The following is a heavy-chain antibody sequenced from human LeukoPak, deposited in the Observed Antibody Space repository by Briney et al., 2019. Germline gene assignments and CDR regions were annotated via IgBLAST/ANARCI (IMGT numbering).Heavy chain of an antibody. D-gene: IGHD1-26*01. Sequence: SETLSLTCTVSGGSISSNYWSWIRQPAGKGLEWIGRIYTSGSTNYNPSLKSRVTMSVDTSKNQFSLKLSSVTAADTAVYYCARDGELLPDPNWFDPWGQGTLVTVSS. CDR3: ARDGELLPDPNWFDP. J-gene: IGHJ5*02. CDR1: GGSISSNY. V-gene: IGHV4-4*07. CDR2: IYTSGST.